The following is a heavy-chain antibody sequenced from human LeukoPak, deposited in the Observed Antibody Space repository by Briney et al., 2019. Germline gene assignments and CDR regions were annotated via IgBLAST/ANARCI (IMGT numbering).Heavy chain of an antibody. CDR3: ARSTVLRFLEWLLPLDY. J-gene: IGHJ4*02. CDR1: GFTVSSNY. Sequence: PGGSLRLSCAASGFTVSSNYMSWVRQAPGKGLEWVSVIYSGGSTYYADSVKGRFTISRDNSKNTLYLQMNSLRAEDTAVYYCARSTVLRFLEWLLPLDYWGQGTLVTVSS. D-gene: IGHD3-3*01. V-gene: IGHV3-53*01. CDR2: IYSGGST.